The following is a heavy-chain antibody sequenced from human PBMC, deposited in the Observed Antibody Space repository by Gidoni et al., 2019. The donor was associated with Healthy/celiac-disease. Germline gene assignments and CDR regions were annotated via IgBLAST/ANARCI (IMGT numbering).Heavy chain of an antibody. CDR2: ISYDGSNK. CDR3: ARAHTAMGSFDY. D-gene: IGHD5-18*01. J-gene: IGHJ4*02. CDR1: GFTFSSYA. V-gene: IGHV3-30*04. Sequence: QVQLVESGGGVVQPGRSLRLSCAASGFTFSSYAMHWVRQAPGKGLEWVAVISYDGSNKYYADSVKGRFTISRDNSKNTLYLQMNSLRAEDTAVYYCARAHTAMGSFDYWGQGTLVTVSS.